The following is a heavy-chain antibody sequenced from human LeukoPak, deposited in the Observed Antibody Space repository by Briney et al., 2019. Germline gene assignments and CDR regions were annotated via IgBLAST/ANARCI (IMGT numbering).Heavy chain of an antibody. J-gene: IGHJ5*02. Sequence: SETLSLTCTVSGGSISSGSYYWSWIRQPAGKGLEWIGRIYTSGSTNYNPSLKSRVTISVDTSNNQFSLKLSSVTAADTAVYYCARAWVVRGVKRWFDPWGQGTLVTVSS. CDR3: ARAWVVRGVKRWFDP. D-gene: IGHD3-10*01. V-gene: IGHV4-61*02. CDR2: IYTSGST. CDR1: GGSISSGSYY.